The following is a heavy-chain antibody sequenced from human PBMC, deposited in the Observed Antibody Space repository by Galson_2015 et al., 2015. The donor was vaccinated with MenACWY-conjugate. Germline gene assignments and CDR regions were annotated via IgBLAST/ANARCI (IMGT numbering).Heavy chain of an antibody. CDR2: INDNGSTT. CDR3: AKRPSSVTTEPSWHCYFVY. J-gene: IGHJ1*01. CDR1: GFTFSTYA. D-gene: IGHD2-15*01. Sequence: SLRVSCAASGFTFSTYAMSWVRQAPGKGLEWVSYINDNGSTTYYADSVKGRFTISRDNSKNTLYLQMNSLRAEHTAVYYCAKRPSSVTTEPSWHCYFVYWGRGTLVTVSS. V-gene: IGHV3-23*01.